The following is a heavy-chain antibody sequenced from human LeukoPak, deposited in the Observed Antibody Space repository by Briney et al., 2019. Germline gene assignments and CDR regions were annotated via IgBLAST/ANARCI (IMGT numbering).Heavy chain of an antibody. CDR3: AREYRDDAFDI. CDR1: GGSISSYY. Sequence: SETLSLTCTVSGGSISSYYWSWIRQPPGKGLEWIGYIYYSGSTSYNPSLKSRVTISVDTSKNQLSLKLSSVTATDTAVYYCAREYRDDAFDIWGQGTMVTVSS. J-gene: IGHJ3*02. D-gene: IGHD5-12*01. V-gene: IGHV4-59*01. CDR2: IYYSGST.